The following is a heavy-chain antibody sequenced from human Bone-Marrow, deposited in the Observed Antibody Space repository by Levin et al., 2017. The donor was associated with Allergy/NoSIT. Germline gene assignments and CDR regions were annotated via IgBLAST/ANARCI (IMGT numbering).Heavy chain of an antibody. CDR2: IIPIFGTA. D-gene: IGHD1-1*01. J-gene: IGHJ5*02. CDR3: AGGPVQLERLSWFDP. Sequence: SVKVSCKASGGTFSSYAISWVRQAPGQGLEWMGGIIPIFGTANYAQKFQGRVTITADESTSTAYMELSSLRSEDTAVYYCAGGPVQLERLSWFDPWGQGTLVTVSS. V-gene: IGHV1-69*13. CDR1: GGTFSSYA.